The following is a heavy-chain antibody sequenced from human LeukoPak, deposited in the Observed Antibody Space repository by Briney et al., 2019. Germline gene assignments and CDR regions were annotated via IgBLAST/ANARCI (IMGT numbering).Heavy chain of an antibody. V-gene: IGHV4-30-4*08. D-gene: IGHD2-15*01. CDR1: GGSISSGDYY. CDR3: ARGLGYCSGGSCYFPYYFGY. CDR2: IYYSGST. J-gene: IGHJ4*02. Sequence: SQTLSLTCTVSGGSISSGDYYWSWIRQPPGKGLEWIGYIYYSGSTYYNPSLKSRVTISVDTSKNQFSLKLSSVTAADTAVYYCARGLGYCSGGSCYFPYYFGYWGQGTLVTVSS.